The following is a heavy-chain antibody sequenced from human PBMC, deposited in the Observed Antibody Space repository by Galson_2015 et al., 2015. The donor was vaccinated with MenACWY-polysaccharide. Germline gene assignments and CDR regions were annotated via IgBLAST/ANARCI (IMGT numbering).Heavy chain of an antibody. CDR2: ISGSGGST. Sequence: SLRLSCAASGFTFSSYAMSWVRQAPGKGLEWVSAISGSGGSTYYADSVKGRFTISRDNSKNTLYLQMNSLRAEDTAVYYCAKYLLIVEMATNFDYWGQGTLVTVSS. J-gene: IGHJ4*02. D-gene: IGHD5-24*01. CDR1: GFTFSSYA. CDR3: AKYLLIVEMATNFDY. V-gene: IGHV3-23*01.